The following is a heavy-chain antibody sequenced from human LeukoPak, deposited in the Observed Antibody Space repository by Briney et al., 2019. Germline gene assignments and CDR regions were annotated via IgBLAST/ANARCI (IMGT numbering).Heavy chain of an antibody. CDR3: AREEYGDYGGGYFDY. CDR2: IYYSGST. V-gene: IGHV4-59*01. Sequence: SETLSLTCTVSGGSISSYYWSWIRQPPGKGLEWIGYIYYSGSTNYNPSLKSRVTISVDTSKNQFSLKLSSVTAADTAVYYCAREEYGDYGGGYFDYWVQGTLV. J-gene: IGHJ4*02. CDR1: GGSISSYY. D-gene: IGHD4-17*01.